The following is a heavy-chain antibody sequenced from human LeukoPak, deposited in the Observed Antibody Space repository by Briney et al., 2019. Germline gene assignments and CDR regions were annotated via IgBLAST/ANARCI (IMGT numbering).Heavy chain of an antibody. Sequence: PGGSLRLSCAASGFTFSSYSMNWVRQAPGKGLEWVSSISSSSSYICYADSVKGRFTISRDNAKNSLYLQMNSLRVEDTAVYYCARGRPHGNDYWGQGTLVTVSS. CDR1: GFTFSSYS. CDR2: ISSSSSYI. V-gene: IGHV3-21*01. D-gene: IGHD4-23*01. CDR3: ARGRPHGNDY. J-gene: IGHJ4*02.